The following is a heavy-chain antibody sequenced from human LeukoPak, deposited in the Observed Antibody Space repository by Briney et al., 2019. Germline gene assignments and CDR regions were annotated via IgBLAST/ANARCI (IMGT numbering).Heavy chain of an antibody. CDR3: AKRGHYSINWYHYFDY. D-gene: IGHD6-13*01. Sequence: GGSLRLSCAASGFTFTTYGLHWVRQAPGKGLEWVAAIASNGGSEYYADSVKGRLTISRDNSKNTLFLQMNSLRPDDTAVYYCAKRGHYSINWYHYFDYWGQGTLVTVSS. V-gene: IGHV3-30*18. J-gene: IGHJ4*02. CDR2: IASNGGSE. CDR1: GFTFTTYG.